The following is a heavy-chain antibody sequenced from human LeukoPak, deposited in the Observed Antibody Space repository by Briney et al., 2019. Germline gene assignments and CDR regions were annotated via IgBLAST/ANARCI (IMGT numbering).Heavy chain of an antibody. Sequence: GGSLRLSCAASGCTFSSQWRNWVGKAPGKGWVGVSRINSDASSISYADSVKGRFTISKDNAKNTVYLQMNSLRAEDTAVYYCVSFYETYWGRGTLVTVSS. CDR3: VSFYETY. CDR2: INSDASSI. D-gene: IGHD2/OR15-2a*01. V-gene: IGHV3-74*01. CDR1: GCTFSSQW. J-gene: IGHJ4*02.